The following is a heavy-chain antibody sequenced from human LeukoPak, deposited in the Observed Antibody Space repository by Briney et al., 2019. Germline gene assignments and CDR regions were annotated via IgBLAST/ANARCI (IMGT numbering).Heavy chain of an antibody. J-gene: IGHJ6*02. CDR2: MNPNSGNT. D-gene: IGHD3/OR15-3a*01. CDR1: GYTFTSYD. Sequence: ASVKVSCKASGYTFTSYDINWVRQATGQGLEWMGWMNPNSGNTGYAQKFQGRVTMTRNTSMSTAYMELSSLRSEDTAVYYCSRHPPGGTGTYYGMDVWGQGTTVTVSS. CDR3: SRHPPGGTGTYYGMDV. V-gene: IGHV1-8*01.